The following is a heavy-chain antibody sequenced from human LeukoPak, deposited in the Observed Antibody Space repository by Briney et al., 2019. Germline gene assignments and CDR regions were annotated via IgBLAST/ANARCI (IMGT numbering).Heavy chain of an antibody. D-gene: IGHD6-19*01. CDR2: IIPIFGTA. CDR3: ARDVAGTSDY. J-gene: IGHJ4*02. V-gene: IGHV1-69*13. CDR1: GGTFSSYA. Sequence: VASVKVSCEASGGTFSSYAISWVRQAPGQGLEWMGGIIPIFGTANYAQKFQGRVTITADESTSTAYMELSSLRSEDTAVYYCARDVAGTSDYWGQGTLVTVSS.